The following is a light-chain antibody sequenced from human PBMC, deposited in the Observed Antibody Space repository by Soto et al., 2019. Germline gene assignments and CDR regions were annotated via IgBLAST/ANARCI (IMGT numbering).Light chain of an antibody. CDR2: AVS. CDR3: QQSYNSPTWT. J-gene: IGKJ1*01. Sequence: DIQMTQSPSSLSASVGDRVTITCRASQNIGNYLHWYQQKPGKAPKILIYAVSSLQTGVTSRFSGSGSGTDFTLTISSLQPEDFATFYCQQSYNSPTWTFGQGTKVEIK. V-gene: IGKV1-39*01. CDR1: QNIGNY.